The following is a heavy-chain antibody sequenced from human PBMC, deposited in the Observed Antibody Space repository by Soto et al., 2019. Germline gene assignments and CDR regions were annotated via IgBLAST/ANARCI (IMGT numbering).Heavy chain of an antibody. CDR1: GYTFTSYY. J-gene: IGHJ6*02. CDR3: AGARGIVLMVYAITYYGMDV. V-gene: IGHV1-46*01. D-gene: IGHD2-8*01. CDR2: INPSGGST. Sequence: ASVKVSCKASGYTFTSYYMHWVRQAPGQGLEWMGIINPSGGSTSYAQKFQGRVTMTRDTSTSTVYMELGSLRSEDTAVYYCAGARGIVLMVYAITYYGMDVWGQGTTVTVSS.